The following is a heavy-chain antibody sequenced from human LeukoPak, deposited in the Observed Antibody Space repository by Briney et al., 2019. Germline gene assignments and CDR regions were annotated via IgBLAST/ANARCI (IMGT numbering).Heavy chain of an antibody. CDR3: ARENGGYCSSTSCPGGDAFDI. V-gene: IGHV3-48*03. CDR2: FSSSGSTI. Sequence: GGSLRLSCAASGFTFSSYEMNWVRQVPGYRLQSVSYFSSSGSTIYYADSVKGRFTISRDNAKSSLYLQMNSLRAEDTAIYYCARENGGYCSSTSCPGGDAFDIWGQGTMVTVSS. CDR1: GFTFSSYE. J-gene: IGHJ3*02. D-gene: IGHD2-2*03.